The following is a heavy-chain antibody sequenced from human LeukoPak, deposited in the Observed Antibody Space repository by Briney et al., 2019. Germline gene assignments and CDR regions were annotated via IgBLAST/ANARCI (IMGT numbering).Heavy chain of an antibody. CDR1: GFTFSNYW. D-gene: IGHD1-26*01. V-gene: IGHV3-7*03. CDR2: INQDGSEK. Sequence: PGGSLRLSCAASGFTFSNYWMTWVRQAPGKGLEWVANINQDGSEKYYVDSVKGRFTISRDNAKNSLYLQMNSLKTEDTAVYYCTRDGFGTVATGRYFDYWGQGTLVTVSS. J-gene: IGHJ4*02. CDR3: TRDGFGTVATGRYFDY.